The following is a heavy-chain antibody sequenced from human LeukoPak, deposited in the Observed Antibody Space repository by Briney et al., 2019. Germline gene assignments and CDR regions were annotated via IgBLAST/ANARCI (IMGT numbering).Heavy chain of an antibody. J-gene: IGHJ1*01. CDR2: ISNTGGST. V-gene: IGHV3-23*01. CDR3: AQQVGYCSSGSCYFTY. D-gene: IGHD2-15*01. CDR1: GFSFNTYA. Sequence: GGSLRLSCAASGFSFNTYAMSWVRQAPGKGLEWASAISNTGGSTYYADSVKGRFTISRDKSKNTLSLQMNSLRAEDTAEYYCAQQVGYCSSGSCYFTYWGQGTLVTVSS.